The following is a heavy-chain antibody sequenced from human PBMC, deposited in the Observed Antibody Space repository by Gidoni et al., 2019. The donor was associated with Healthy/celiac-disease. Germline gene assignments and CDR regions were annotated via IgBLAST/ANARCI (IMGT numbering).Heavy chain of an antibody. Sequence: EVQLFESGVGLVQPGGSLILSCAASGFPFSSYAMRWVRQAPGKGMEGVSAISGSGGSTYYADSVKGRFTISRDNSKNTLYLQMNSLRAEDTAVYYCAKGTLYGSGRTTPDYWGQGTLVTVSS. D-gene: IGHD3-10*01. V-gene: IGHV3-23*01. CDR3: AKGTLYGSGRTTPDY. CDR1: GFPFSSYA. CDR2: ISGSGGST. J-gene: IGHJ4*02.